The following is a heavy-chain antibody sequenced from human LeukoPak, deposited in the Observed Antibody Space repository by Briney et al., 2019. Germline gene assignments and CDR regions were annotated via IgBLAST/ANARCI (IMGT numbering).Heavy chain of an antibody. V-gene: IGHV4-59*12. CDR2: IYYSGST. CDR3: ASKKVTRAYYFDY. J-gene: IGHJ4*02. CDR1: GGSISTY. Sequence: PSETLSLTCTVSGGSISTYWSWIRQPPGQGLEWIGHIYYSGSTNYSPSLKSRVTMSVDTSKNQFSLKLSSVTAADTAVYYCASKKVTRAYYFDYWGQGTLVTVSS. D-gene: IGHD4-11*01.